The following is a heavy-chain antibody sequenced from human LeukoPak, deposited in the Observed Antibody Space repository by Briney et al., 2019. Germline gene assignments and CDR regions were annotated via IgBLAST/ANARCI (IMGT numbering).Heavy chain of an antibody. J-gene: IGHJ6*02. CDR3: ARISLSHYYYGMDV. V-gene: IGHV4-4*07. Sequence: SETLSLTCTVSGGSISSYYWSWIRQPAGKGLEWIGRIYTSGSTNYNPSLKSRVTMSVDTSKNQFSLKLSSVAAADTAVYYCARISLSHYYYGMDVWGQGTTVTVSS. CDR2: IYTSGST. CDR1: GGSISSYY. D-gene: IGHD3-16*02.